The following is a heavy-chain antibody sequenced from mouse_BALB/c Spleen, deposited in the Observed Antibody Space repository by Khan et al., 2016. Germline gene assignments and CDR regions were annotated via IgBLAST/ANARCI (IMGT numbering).Heavy chain of an antibody. CDR1: GYTFTSYT. J-gene: IGHJ4*01. CDR3: ARVVGDAMDY. CDR2: INPSSGYT. Sequence: VQLLESGAELARPGASVKMSCQASGYTFTSYTMHWVKQRPGQGLEWIGYINPSSGYTNYNQKFKEQATLTADKSSSTAYMQLSSLTSEDSAVYYCARVVGDAMDYWGQGTSVTVSS. D-gene: IGHD1-1*01. V-gene: IGHV1-4*01.